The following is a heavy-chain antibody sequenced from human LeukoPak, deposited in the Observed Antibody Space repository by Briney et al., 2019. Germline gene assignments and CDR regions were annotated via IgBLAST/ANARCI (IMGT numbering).Heavy chain of an antibody. CDR3: ARVTVWSGYLFDY. D-gene: IGHD3-3*01. V-gene: IGHV4-59*12. CDR2: IYYSGST. CDR1: GGSISSYY. Sequence: SETLSLTCTVSGGSISSYYWSWIRQPPGKGLEWIGYIYYSGSTNYNPSLKSRVTISVDTSKNQFSLKLSSVTAADTAVYYCARVTVWSGYLFDYWGQGTLVTVSS. J-gene: IGHJ4*02.